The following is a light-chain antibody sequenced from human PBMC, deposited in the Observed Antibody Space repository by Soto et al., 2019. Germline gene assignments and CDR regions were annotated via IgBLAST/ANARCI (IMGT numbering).Light chain of an antibody. CDR3: CSYAGNNIHV. CDR2: EVS. J-gene: IGLJ1*01. Sequence: QSVLTQPPSASGSPGQSVTISCTGTSSDVGGYNFVSWYQQHPGKAPKLMILEVSKRPSGVPDRFSGSKSGDTASLTVSGLQAEDEADYYCCSYAGNNIHVFGTGTKLTVL. CDR1: SSDVGGYNF. V-gene: IGLV2-8*01.